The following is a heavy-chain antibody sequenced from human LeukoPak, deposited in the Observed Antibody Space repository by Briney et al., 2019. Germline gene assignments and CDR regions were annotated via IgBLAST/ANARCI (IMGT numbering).Heavy chain of an antibody. V-gene: IGHV1-2*06. J-gene: IGHJ3*02. D-gene: IGHD6-13*01. CDR1: GYTFTGYY. CDR3: ARDLSWGSDAFDI. CDR2: INPNSGGT. Sequence: GASVKVSCKASGYTFTGYYIHWVRQAPGQGFEWMGRINPNSGGTNYAQKFQGRVTMTRDTSISTAYTELSRLRSDDTAVYYCARDLSWGSDAFDIWGQGTMFTVSS.